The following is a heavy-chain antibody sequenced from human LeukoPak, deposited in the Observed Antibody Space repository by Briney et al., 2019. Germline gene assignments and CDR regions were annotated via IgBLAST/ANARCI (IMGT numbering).Heavy chain of an antibody. J-gene: IGHJ6*02. CDR1: GGSISSYY. CDR2: IYYSGST. Sequence: SETLSLTCTVSGGSISSYYWSWIRQPPGKGLEWIGYIYYSGSTNYNPSLKSRVTISVDTSKNQFSLKLSSVTAADTAVYYCARDPNDFWSGYYTHYYYGMDVWGQGTLVTVSS. V-gene: IGHV4-59*01. D-gene: IGHD3-3*01. CDR3: ARDPNDFWSGYYTHYYYGMDV.